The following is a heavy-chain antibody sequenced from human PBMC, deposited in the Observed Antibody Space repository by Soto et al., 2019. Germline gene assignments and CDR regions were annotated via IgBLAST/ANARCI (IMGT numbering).Heavy chain of an antibody. CDR2: VNPKSGGT. CDR1: GYRFTDYH. V-gene: IGHV1-2*04. D-gene: IGHD2-8*01. J-gene: IGHJ6*02. CDR3: ARGHSTDCSNGVCSFFYNHEMDV. Sequence: ASVKVSCKASGYRFTDYHIHWVRQAPGQGLEGLGRVNPKSGGTSTAQKFQGWVTMTRDRSISTVYMELTRLRSDDTAVYFCARGHSTDCSNGVCSFFYNHEMDVWGQGTTVTVSS.